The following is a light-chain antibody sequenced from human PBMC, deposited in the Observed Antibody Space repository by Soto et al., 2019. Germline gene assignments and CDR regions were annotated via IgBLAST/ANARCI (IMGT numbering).Light chain of an antibody. CDR2: SDN. V-gene: IGLV1-44*01. CDR3: AAWDDSLIGSVV. CDR1: SSNIGSNS. J-gene: IGLJ2*01. Sequence: QSVLTQPPSASGTPGQRVTISCSGSSSNIGSNSVNWYQQLSGTAPKLLIYSDNQRPSGVPGRFSGSKSGTSASLAISGLQSEDEADYYCAAWDDSLIGSVVFGGGTKLTVL.